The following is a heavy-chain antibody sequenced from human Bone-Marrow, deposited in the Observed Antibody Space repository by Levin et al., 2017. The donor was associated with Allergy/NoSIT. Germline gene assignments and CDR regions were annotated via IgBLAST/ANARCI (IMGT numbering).Heavy chain of an antibody. CDR2: ISYDGSNK. CDR1: GFTFSSYA. D-gene: IGHD6-13*01. Sequence: GGSLRLSCAASGFTFSSYAMHWVRQAPGKGLEWVAVISYDGSNKYYADSVKGRFTISRDNSKNTLYLQMNSLRAEDTAVYYCARDLGGSSWYREAFFDYWGQGTLVTVSS. CDR3: ARDLGGSSWYREAFFDY. V-gene: IGHV3-30-3*01. J-gene: IGHJ4*02.